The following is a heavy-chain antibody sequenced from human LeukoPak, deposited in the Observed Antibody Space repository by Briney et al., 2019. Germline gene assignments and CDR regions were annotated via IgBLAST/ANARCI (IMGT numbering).Heavy chain of an antibody. CDR2: INPNSGGT. Sequence: ASVKVSCKASGYTFTGYYMHWVRQAPGQGLEWMGWINPNSGGTNYAQKFQGRVTMTRDTSISTAYMELRSLRSDDTAVYYCARKGGYDSSGYAEYYFDYWGQGTLVTVSS. V-gene: IGHV1-2*02. CDR1: GYTFTGYY. CDR3: ARKGGYDSSGYAEYYFDY. J-gene: IGHJ4*02. D-gene: IGHD3-22*01.